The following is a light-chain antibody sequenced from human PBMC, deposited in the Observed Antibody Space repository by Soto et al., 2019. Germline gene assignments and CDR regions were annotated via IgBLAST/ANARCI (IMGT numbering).Light chain of an antibody. CDR1: SSDVGGYNF. J-gene: IGLJ1*01. CDR2: DVS. V-gene: IGLV2-14*01. CDR3: NSYTNSNTFV. Sequence: QSALTQPASVSGSPGQSITISCTGTSSDVGGYNFVSWYQQHPGKAPKLVIYDVSNRPSGVSNRFSGSKSGNTASLTISGLQAEDEADYYCNSYTNSNTFVFGAGTKVTVL.